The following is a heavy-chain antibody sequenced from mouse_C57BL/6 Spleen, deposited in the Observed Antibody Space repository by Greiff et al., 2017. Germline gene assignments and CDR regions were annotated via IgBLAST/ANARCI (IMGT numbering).Heavy chain of an antibody. CDR3: ASGGDGGSFDY. CDR1: GYTFTSYW. D-gene: IGHD3-3*01. J-gene: IGHJ2*01. Sequence: QVQLQQPGAELVMPGASVKLSCKASGYTFTSYWMHWVKQRPGQGLEWIGEIDPSDSYTNYNQKFKGKSTLTVDKSSSTAYMQLSSLTSEDSAVYYCASGGDGGSFDYWGQGTTLTVSS. V-gene: IGHV1-69*01. CDR2: IDPSDSYT.